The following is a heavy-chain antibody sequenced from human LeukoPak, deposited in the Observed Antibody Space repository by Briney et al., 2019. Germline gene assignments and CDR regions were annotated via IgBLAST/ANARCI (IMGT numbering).Heavy chain of an antibody. CDR2: IYYSGST. V-gene: IGHV4-59*01. CDR1: GGSISSYY. CDR3: ARVYDSSGYYPYYFDY. Sequence: PSETLSLTCTVSGGSISSYYWSWIRQPPGKGLEWIGYIYYSGSTNYNPSLKSRVTISVDTSKNQFSLKLSSVTAADTDVYYCARVYDSSGYYPYYFDYWGQGTLVTVSS. D-gene: IGHD3-22*01. J-gene: IGHJ4*02.